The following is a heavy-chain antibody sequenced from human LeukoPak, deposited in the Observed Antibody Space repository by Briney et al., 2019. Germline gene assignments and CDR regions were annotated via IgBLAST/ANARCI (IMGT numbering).Heavy chain of an antibody. Sequence: SVKVPCKASDYTFTNYDISWVRQAPGQGLEWMGGIIPIFGTANYAQKFQGRVTITADESTSTAYMELSSLRSEDTAVYYCARGFEYSSSSGFQHWGQGTLVTVSS. CDR1: DYTFTNYD. V-gene: IGHV1-69*13. D-gene: IGHD6-6*01. CDR2: IIPIFGTA. J-gene: IGHJ1*01. CDR3: ARGFEYSSSSGFQH.